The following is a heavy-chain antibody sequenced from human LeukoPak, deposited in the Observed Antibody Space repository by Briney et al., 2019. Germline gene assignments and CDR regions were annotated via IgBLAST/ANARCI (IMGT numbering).Heavy chain of an antibody. V-gene: IGHV4-39*01. Sequence: SETLSLTCTVSDGSISSSPYYWGWIRQPPGKGLEWIGTIYYSGTTYYNPSLKSRVTISVDTSKNQFSLKLSSVTAADTAVYYCARVSPLSGSYYADYWGQGTLVTVSS. CDR2: IYYSGTT. CDR1: DGSISSSPYY. D-gene: IGHD1-26*01. J-gene: IGHJ4*02. CDR3: ARVSPLSGSYYADY.